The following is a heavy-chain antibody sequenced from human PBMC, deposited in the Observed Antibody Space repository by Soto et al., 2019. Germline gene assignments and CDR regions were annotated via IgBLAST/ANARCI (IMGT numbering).Heavy chain of an antibody. J-gene: IGHJ4*02. Sequence: QVQLVESGGGVVQPGRSLRLSCAVSGFTFSSHAMHWVRQAPGKGLEWVALIYSDGNNKYYADSVKGRFTTSRDNYKNTMYLQMNSLRVEDTAVYYCARDDEGGSDCDLGYWGQGALVTVSS. CDR1: GFTFSSHA. V-gene: IGHV3-30-3*01. CDR3: ARDDEGGSDCDLGY. CDR2: IYSDGNNK. D-gene: IGHD1-26*01.